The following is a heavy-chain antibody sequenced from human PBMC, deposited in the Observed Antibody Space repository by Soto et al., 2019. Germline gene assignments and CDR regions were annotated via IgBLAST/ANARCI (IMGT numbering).Heavy chain of an antibody. V-gene: IGHV1-2*02. CDR3: ARRGYCSSTSCYRVFGLYYYYGMDV. CDR2: INPNSGGT. CDR1: GYTFTGYY. D-gene: IGHD2-2*01. J-gene: IGHJ6*02. Sequence: ASVKVSCKASGYTFTGYYMHWVRQAPGQGLEWMGWINPNSGGTSYAQKFQGRVTMTRDTSISTAYMELSRLRSDDTVVYYCARRGYCSSTSCYRVFGLYYYYGMDVWRQGTTVTVSS.